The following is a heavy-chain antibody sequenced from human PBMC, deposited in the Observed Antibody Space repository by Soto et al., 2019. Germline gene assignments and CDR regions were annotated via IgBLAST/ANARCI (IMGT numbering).Heavy chain of an antibody. Sequence: QVRLVQSGAEVKKPGASVKVSCKASGYTFTSYGISWVRQAPGQGLEWMGWISAYNGNTNYAQKLQGRVTMTTDTSTSTAYMELRSLRSDDTAVYYCARVYIVLMVYATPYYMDVWGKGTTVTVSS. CDR3: ARVYIVLMVYATPYYMDV. CDR1: GYTFTSYG. J-gene: IGHJ6*03. CDR2: ISAYNGNT. V-gene: IGHV1-18*01. D-gene: IGHD2-8*01.